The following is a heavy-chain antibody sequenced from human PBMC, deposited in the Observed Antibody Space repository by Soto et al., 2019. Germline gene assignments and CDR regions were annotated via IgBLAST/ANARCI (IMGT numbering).Heavy chain of an antibody. CDR2: IIPLFGTT. CDR1: GGTISNYA. V-gene: IGHV1-69*12. D-gene: IGHD3-3*01. Sequence: QVQLVQSGAEVKKPGSSVKVSCKTSGGTISNYAISWVRQAPGQGLEWMGGIIPLFGTTNYAQKFQGRVTIXXDXSXXTAYMELSSLSSEDTAVYCCARGGFWSGYYSWFDPWGQGTLVTVSS. CDR3: ARGGFWSGYYSWFDP. J-gene: IGHJ5*02.